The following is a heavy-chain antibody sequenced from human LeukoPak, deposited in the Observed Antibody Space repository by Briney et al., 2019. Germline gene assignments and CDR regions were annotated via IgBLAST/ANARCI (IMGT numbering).Heavy chain of an antibody. Sequence: SETLSLTCTVSGGSISSSSYYWSWIRQPPGKGLEWIGYIYYSGSTNYNPSLKSRVTISVDTSKNQFSLKLSSVTAADTAVYYCARGLWDYYYDSSGYFDYWGQGTLVTVSS. V-gene: IGHV4-61*01. CDR1: GGSISSSSYY. D-gene: IGHD3-22*01. CDR3: ARGLWDYYYDSSGYFDY. CDR2: IYYSGST. J-gene: IGHJ4*02.